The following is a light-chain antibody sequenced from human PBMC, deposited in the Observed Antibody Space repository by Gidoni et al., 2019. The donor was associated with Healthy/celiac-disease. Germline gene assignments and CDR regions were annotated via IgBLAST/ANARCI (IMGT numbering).Light chain of an antibody. CDR3: QQRSNWPRT. J-gene: IGKJ1*01. CDR1: QSVSSY. Sequence: EIVLKQSPATMSLSPGERATLSCRASQSVSSYLAWYQQKPGQAPRLLIYDASNRATGIPARFSGSGSGTDFTLTISNREPEDFAVYYCQQRSNWPRTFGQGTKVEIK. CDR2: DAS. V-gene: IGKV3-11*01.